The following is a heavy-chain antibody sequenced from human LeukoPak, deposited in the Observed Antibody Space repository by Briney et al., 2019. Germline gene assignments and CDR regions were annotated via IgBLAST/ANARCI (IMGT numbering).Heavy chain of an antibody. V-gene: IGHV3-23*01. CDR2: ISGSGGST. CDR1: GFTFRTYA. D-gene: IGHD3-9*01. CDR3: AKGAYYDISTGASDY. Sequence: GGSLRRSCAASGFTFRTYAMSWVRQAPGNGLEWVSGISGSGGSTYYADSVKGRFTISRDNAKNTLYLQMSSLRAEDTAVYYCAKGAYYDISTGASDYWGQGTLVTVSS. J-gene: IGHJ4*02.